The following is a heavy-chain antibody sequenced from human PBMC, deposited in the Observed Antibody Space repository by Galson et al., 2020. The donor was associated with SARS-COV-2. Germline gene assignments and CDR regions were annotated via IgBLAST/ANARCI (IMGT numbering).Heavy chain of an antibody. Sequence: GGSLRLSCAASGFTFSSYGMHWVRQAPGKGLEWVAVIWYDGSNKYYADSVKGRFTISRDNSKNTLYLQMNSLRAEDTAVYYCAKDGSYGFSVFDYWGQGTLVTVSS. V-gene: IGHV3-33*06. CDR2: IWYDGSNK. J-gene: IGHJ4*02. CDR1: GFTFSSYG. CDR3: AKDGSYGFSVFDY. D-gene: IGHD5-18*01.